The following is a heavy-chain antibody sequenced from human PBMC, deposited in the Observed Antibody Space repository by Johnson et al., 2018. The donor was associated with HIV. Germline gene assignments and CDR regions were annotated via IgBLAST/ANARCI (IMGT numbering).Heavy chain of an antibody. CDR1: GFTFSSYA. D-gene: IGHD2-8*02. CDR3: VKYLYCTGGICRTDAFDV. Sequence: QVQLVESGGGVVQPGRSLRLSCAASGFTFSSYAMHWVRQAPGKGLEWVAVISYDGSNKYYADSVKGRFTISRDNSKNTLYLQMNSLRAEDTAVYYCVKYLYCTGGICRTDAFDVWGQGTTVTASS. J-gene: IGHJ3*01. V-gene: IGHV3-30-3*02. CDR2: ISYDGSNK.